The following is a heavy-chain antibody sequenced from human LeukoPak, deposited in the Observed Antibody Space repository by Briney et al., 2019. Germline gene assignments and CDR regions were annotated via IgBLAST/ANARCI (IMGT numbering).Heavy chain of an antibody. V-gene: IGHV4-34*01. CDR1: GGSFSSYY. D-gene: IGHD3-10*01. Sequence: SETLSLTCTVSGGSFSSYYWSWIRQPPGKGLEWIGEINHSGSTKYNPSLNSRVTISVDTSKNQFSLKLSSVTAADTAVYYCARFFGLYYFDYWGQGTLVTISS. CDR2: INHSGST. J-gene: IGHJ4*02. CDR3: ARFFGLYYFDY.